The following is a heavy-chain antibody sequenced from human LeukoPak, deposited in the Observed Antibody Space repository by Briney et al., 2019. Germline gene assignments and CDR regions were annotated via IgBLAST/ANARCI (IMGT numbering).Heavy chain of an antibody. J-gene: IGHJ4*02. CDR2: IYPGDSDT. CDR1: GYSFTDYW. Sequence: GESLKISCKGSGYSFTDYWIGWVRQMPGKGLEWMGIIYPGDSDTRYSPSFQGQVTISADKSISTTYLQWTSLKASDTAMYYCARAKPKNMVRGLIMRRESRYYFDYWGQGTLVTVSS. CDR3: ARAKPKNMVRGLIMRRESRYYFDY. V-gene: IGHV5-51*01. D-gene: IGHD3-10*01.